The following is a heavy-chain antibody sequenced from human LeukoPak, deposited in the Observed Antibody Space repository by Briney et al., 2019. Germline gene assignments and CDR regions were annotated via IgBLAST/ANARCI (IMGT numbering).Heavy chain of an antibody. D-gene: IGHD3-3*02. CDR2: ISSSGNYI. CDR1: GFTFSSYS. Sequence: PGGSLRLSCAASGFTFSSYSMNWVRQAPGKGLEWVSSISSSGNYIYYADSVKGRFTISRDDAKNSLYLQMNSLRAEDTAVYYCARVRDSIFGVVSHEINYWGQGTVVTVSS. J-gene: IGHJ4*02. CDR3: ARVRDSIFGVVSHEINY. V-gene: IGHV3-21*01.